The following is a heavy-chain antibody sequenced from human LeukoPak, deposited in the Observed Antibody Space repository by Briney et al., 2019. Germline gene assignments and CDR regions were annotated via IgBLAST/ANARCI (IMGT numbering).Heavy chain of an antibody. Sequence: GSLRLSCAASGFTFSSYAMSWVRQAPGKGLEWIGEIYHSGSTNYNPSLKSRVTISVDKSKNQFSLHLNSVTPEDTAVYYCAREGKGDAFDIWGQGTMVTVSS. D-gene: IGHD3-10*01. V-gene: IGHV4-4*02. CDR2: IYHSGST. CDR1: GFTFSSYAM. J-gene: IGHJ3*02. CDR3: AREGKGDAFDI.